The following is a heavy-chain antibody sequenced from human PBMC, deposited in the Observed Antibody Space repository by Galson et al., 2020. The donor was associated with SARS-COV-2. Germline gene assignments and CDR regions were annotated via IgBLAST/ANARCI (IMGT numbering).Heavy chain of an antibody. CDR2: IWYDGSNK. J-gene: IGHJ6*02. Sequence: GGSLRLSCAASGFTFSSYGMHWVRQAPGKGLEWVAVIWYDGSNKYYADSVKGRFTISRDNSKNTLYLQMNSLRAEDTAVYYCARDDSSGWSSPLYYYYYGMDVWGQGTTVTVSS. D-gene: IGHD6-19*01. CDR1: GFTFSSYG. V-gene: IGHV3-33*01. CDR3: ARDDSSGWSSPLYYYYYGMDV.